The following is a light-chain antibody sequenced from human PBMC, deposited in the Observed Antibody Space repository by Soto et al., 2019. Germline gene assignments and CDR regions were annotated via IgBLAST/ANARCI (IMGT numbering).Light chain of an antibody. V-gene: IGKV3-20*01. CDR1: QSVSSSY. CDR2: GAS. CDR3: QQYGPTNT. J-gene: IGKJ1*01. Sequence: EIVLTQSPGTLSLSPGERATLPCRASQSVSSSYLAWYQQKPGQAPRLLIYGASSRATGIPDRFSGSGSGTDFTLTISRLEPEDFAVYYCQQYGPTNTFGQGTKV.